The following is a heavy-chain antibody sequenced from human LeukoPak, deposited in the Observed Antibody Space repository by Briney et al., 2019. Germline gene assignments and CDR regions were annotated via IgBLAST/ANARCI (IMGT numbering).Heavy chain of an antibody. CDR1: GGSISSGSYY. V-gene: IGHV4-61*02. D-gene: IGHD3-9*01. J-gene: IGHJ4*02. Sequence: SQTLSLTCTVSGGSISSGSYYWSWIRQPAGKGLEWIGRIYTSGSTNYNPSLKSRVTISVDTSKNQFSLKLSSVTAADTAVYYCARQAGYFDWLDYWGQGTLVTVSS. CDR3: ARQAGYFDWLDY. CDR2: IYTSGST.